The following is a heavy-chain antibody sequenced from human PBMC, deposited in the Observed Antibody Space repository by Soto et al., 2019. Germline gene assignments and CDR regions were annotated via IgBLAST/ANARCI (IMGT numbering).Heavy chain of an antibody. D-gene: IGHD3-3*01. Sequence: QITLKEAGPTQVKPTQTLTLTGTFSGFSLTTSGEGVGWIRQPPGKALEWLALIYWNDDTPYGPSLKNRLTVTKDASKTQVVLKMTNMDPVDPSTYYCVHSKYIDFWSVYYSFYFAYWGQGTLVTVSS. CDR1: GFSLTTSGEG. CDR2: IYWNDDT. V-gene: IGHV2-5*01. CDR3: VHSKYIDFWSVYYSFYFAY. J-gene: IGHJ4*02.